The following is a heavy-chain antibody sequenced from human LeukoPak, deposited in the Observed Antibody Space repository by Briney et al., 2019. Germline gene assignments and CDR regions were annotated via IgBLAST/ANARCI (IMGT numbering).Heavy chain of an antibody. CDR2: ISGYNGKT. J-gene: IGHJ5*02. CDR3: ARAGAVVDNWFDP. CDR1: GYTFNTYG. Sequence: ASVKVPCKASGYTFNTYGITWARQAPGQGLEWMGWISGYNGKTKYAQKLQDRVTMTTDTSTTTAYMELRSLTSDDTAVYYCARAGAVVDNWFDPWGQGTLVTVSS. D-gene: IGHD2-15*01. V-gene: IGHV1-18*01.